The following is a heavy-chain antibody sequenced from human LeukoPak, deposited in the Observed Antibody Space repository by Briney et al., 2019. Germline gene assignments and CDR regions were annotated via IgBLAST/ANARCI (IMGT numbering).Heavy chain of an antibody. CDR1: GGTFSNFD. CDR3: ARDSPGYGGNFDY. Sequence: GASVKVSCKASGGTFSNFDFNWVRQAPGQGLEWMGGIIPIFGTPNYAQKLQGRVTMTTDTSTSTAYMELRSLRSDDTAVYYCARDSPGYGGNFDYWGQGTLVTVSS. CDR2: IIPIFGTP. D-gene: IGHD4-23*01. J-gene: IGHJ4*02. V-gene: IGHV1-69*05.